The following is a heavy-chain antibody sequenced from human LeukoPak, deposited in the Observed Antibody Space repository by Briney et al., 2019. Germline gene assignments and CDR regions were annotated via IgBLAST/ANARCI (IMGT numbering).Heavy chain of an antibody. CDR3: ARAVVVINNFDY. CDR2: IYSSGST. V-gene: IGHV3-66*01. D-gene: IGHD3-22*01. Sequence: GGSLRLSCAASGFTFSSYSMNWVRQAPGKGLEWVSVIYSSGSTYYADSVKGRATISRDTSKNTLYLQMNSLRAEDTAVYYCARAVVVINNFDYWGQGTLVTVSS. CDR1: GFTFSSYS. J-gene: IGHJ4*02.